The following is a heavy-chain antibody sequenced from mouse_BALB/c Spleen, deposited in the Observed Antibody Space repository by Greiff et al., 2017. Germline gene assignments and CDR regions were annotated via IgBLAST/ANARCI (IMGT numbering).Heavy chain of an antibody. D-gene: IGHD2-4*01. CDR2: ISSGGSYT. CDR3: ARDPSYYDYDSGYFDV. CDR1: GFTFSSYA. V-gene: IGHV5-9-4*01. Sequence: EVHLVESGGGLVKPGGSLKLSCAASGFTFSSYAMSWVRQSPEKGLEWVAEISSGGSYTYYPDTVTGRFTISRDNAKNTLYLEMSSLRSEDTAMYYCARDPSYYDYDSGYFDVWGAGTTVTVSS. J-gene: IGHJ1*01.